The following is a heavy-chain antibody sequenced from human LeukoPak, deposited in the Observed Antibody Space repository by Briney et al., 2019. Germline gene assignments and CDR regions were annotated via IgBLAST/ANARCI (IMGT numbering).Heavy chain of an antibody. V-gene: IGHV4-34*01. D-gene: IGHD2-2*01. CDR3: ARRGYIVVVPAAINWFDP. J-gene: IGHJ5*02. CDR2: INHSGST. Sequence: TSETLSLTCAVYGGSFSGYYWSWIRQPPGKGLEWIGEINHSGSTNYNPSLKSRVTISVDTSKNQFSLKLSSVTAADTAVYYCARRGYIVVVPAAINWFDPWGQGTLVTVSS. CDR1: GGSFSGYY.